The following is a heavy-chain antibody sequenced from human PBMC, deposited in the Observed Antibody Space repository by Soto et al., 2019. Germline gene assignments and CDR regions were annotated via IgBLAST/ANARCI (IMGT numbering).Heavy chain of an antibody. V-gene: IGHV4-39*01. CDR1: GGSISSGDYY. CDR2: IYYSGST. CDR3: ARHPSNFWFDP. Sequence: SETLSLTCTVSGGSISSGDYYWSWTRQPPGKGLEWIGSIYYSGSTYYNPSLKSRVTVSVDTSKNQFSLKLSSVTAADTAVYYCARHPSNFWFDPWGQGTLVNAPQ. D-gene: IGHD4-4*01. J-gene: IGHJ5*02.